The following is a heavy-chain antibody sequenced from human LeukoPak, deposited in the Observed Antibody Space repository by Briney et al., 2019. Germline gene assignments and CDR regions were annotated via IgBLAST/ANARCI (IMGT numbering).Heavy chain of an antibody. CDR3: ARSLNSGYDLGGFDY. V-gene: IGHV4-30-4*01. CDR2: IYYSGST. D-gene: IGHD5-12*01. CDR1: GGSISSSNW. Sequence: SETLSLTCTVSGGSISSSNWWSWVRQPPGKGLEWIGYIYYSGSTYYNPSLKSRVTISVDTSKNQFSLKLSSVTAADTAVYYCARSLNSGYDLGGFDYWGQGTLVTVSS. J-gene: IGHJ4*02.